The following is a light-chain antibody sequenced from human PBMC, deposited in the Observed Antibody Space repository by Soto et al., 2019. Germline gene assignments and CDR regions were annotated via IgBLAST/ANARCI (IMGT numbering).Light chain of an antibody. CDR2: GAS. CDR3: QQRSNWPSLT. V-gene: IGKV3-11*01. Sequence: EIVMTQSPATLSVSPGERSTLSCRASQSVSSHLAWYQQKPGQAPRLLRYGASTRATGIPDRFSGTVSGTDFTLTISSLEPEDFAVYYCQQRSNWPSLTFCGGTKVDI. CDR1: QSVSSH. J-gene: IGKJ4*01.